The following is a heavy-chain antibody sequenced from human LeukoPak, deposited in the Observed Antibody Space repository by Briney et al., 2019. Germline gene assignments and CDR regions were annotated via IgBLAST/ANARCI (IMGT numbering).Heavy chain of an antibody. J-gene: IGHJ4*02. V-gene: IGHV3-23*01. CDR2: ISESGHNT. D-gene: IGHD3-10*01. CDR3: AKDDSGRFDY. CDR1: GFTFQSYA. Sequence: PGGSLRLSCAASGFTFQSYAMNWVRQAPGKGLEWVSSISESGHNTDYADSVKGRFTISRDNSKNTLYLQMNSLRAEDTAVYYCAKDDSGRFDYWGQGTLVTVSS.